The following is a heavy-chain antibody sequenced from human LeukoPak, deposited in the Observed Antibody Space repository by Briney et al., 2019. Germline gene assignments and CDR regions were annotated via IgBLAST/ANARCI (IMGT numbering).Heavy chain of an antibody. D-gene: IGHD3-22*01. CDR2: INHSGST. V-gene: IGHV4-39*07. Sequence: SETLSLTCTVSGGSISSSSYYWGWIRQPPGKGLEWIGEINHSGSTNYNPSLKSRVTISVDTSKNQFSLKLSSVTAADTAVYYCARRKGSHYYDSSGYSTHFDYWGQGTLVTVSS. CDR3: ARRKGSHYYDSSGYSTHFDY. CDR1: GGSISSSSYY. J-gene: IGHJ4*02.